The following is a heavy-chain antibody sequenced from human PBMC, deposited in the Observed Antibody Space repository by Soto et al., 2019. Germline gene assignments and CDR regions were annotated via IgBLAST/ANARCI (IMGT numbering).Heavy chain of an antibody. D-gene: IGHD3-10*01. CDR1: GYTFTGYY. J-gene: IGHJ5*02. V-gene: IGHV1-2*04. CDR2: INPNSGGT. CDR3: ARGSGPAGSYYNGNNWFDP. Sequence: ASVKVSCKASGYTFTGYYMHWVRQAPGQGLEWMGWINPNSGGTNYAQKFQGWVTMTRDTSISTAYMELSRLRSDDTAVYYCARGSGPAGSYYNGNNWFDPWGQGTLVTVSS.